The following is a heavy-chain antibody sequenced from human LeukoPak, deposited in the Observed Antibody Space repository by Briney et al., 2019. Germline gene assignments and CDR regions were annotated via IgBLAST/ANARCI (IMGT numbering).Heavy chain of an antibody. CDR2: IYHSGTA. Sequence: SQTLSLTCSVSVGSISTVDDYWSWIRQAPGKGLEWAGYIYHSGTAYYNPTLRSRVTVSIATSGNQLSLRLSSVTAGETAVYSCVRNGQYSFAVWGEGTLFTVSS. CDR1: VGSISTVDDY. D-gene: IGHD5-18*01. CDR3: VRNGQYSFAV. V-gene: IGHV4-30-4*01. J-gene: IGHJ4*02.